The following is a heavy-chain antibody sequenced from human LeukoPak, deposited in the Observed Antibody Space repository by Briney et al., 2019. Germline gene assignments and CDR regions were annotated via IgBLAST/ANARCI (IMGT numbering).Heavy chain of an antibody. CDR2: ISDDGNNA. J-gene: IGHJ4*02. CDR3: AKQSNNHYYQKASDY. CDR1: GFTFGSYT. Sequence: GGSLRLSCAASGFTFGSYTMHWVRQAPGKGLEWEAAISDDGNNAYYSDSAKGRLTISRDNSNNTLYLQMNSLRAEDTAVYFCAKQSNNHYYQKASDYWGQGTLVTVSS. D-gene: IGHD1-26*01. V-gene: IGHV3-30-3*01.